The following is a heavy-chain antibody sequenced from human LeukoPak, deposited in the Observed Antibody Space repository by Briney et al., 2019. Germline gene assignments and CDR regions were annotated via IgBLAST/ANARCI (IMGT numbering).Heavy chain of an antibody. V-gene: IGHV3-30*04. Sequence: GGSLRLPCAASGFTFSSYAMHWVRQAPGKGLEWVAVISYDGSNKYYADSVKGRFTISRDNSKNTLYLQMNSLRAEDTAVYYCAKPPYDSSGYYYYFDYWGQGTLVTVSS. CDR1: GFTFSSYA. J-gene: IGHJ4*02. CDR2: ISYDGSNK. D-gene: IGHD3-22*01. CDR3: AKPPYDSSGYYYYFDY.